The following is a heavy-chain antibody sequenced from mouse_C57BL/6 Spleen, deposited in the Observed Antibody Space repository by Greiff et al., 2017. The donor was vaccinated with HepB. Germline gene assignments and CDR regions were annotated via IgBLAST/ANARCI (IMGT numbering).Heavy chain of an antibody. V-gene: IGHV1-26*01. CDR3: ARGPYGPFDY. CDR2: INPNNGGT. CDR1: GYTFTDYY. Sequence: EVKLQQSGPELVKPGASVKISCKASGYTFTDYYMNWVKQSHGKSLEWIGDINPNNGGTSYNQKFKGKATLTVDKSSSTAYMELRSLTSEDSAVYYCARGPYGPFDYWGQGTTLTVSS. D-gene: IGHD1-1*02. J-gene: IGHJ2*01.